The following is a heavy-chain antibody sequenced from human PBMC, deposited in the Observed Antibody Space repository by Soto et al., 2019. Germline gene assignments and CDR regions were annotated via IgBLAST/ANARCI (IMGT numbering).Heavy chain of an antibody. Sequence: GGSLRLSCAASGFTFSSYAMTWVRQAPGEGLEWVSAVSRSGGTTKYADSVKGRFTISRDNAKNTLYLQMNSLRAEDTAVYYCAKPTAFYYYYGLDVWGQGTTVTSP. CDR3: AKPTAFYYYYGLDV. CDR1: GFTFSSYA. CDR2: VSRSGGTT. V-gene: IGHV3-23*01. J-gene: IGHJ6*02. D-gene: IGHD4-17*01.